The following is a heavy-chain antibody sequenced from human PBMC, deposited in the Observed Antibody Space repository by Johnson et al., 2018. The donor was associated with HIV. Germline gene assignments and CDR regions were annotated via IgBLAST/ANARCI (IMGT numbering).Heavy chain of an antibody. V-gene: IGHV3-15*05. CDR2: IKSKTEGGTT. CDR3: TTAGSSGSAHAFDI. CDR1: GFTFSNAW. D-gene: IGHD3-22*01. Sequence: EVQLVESGGGLIKPGGSLRLSCAASGFTFSNAWMSWVRQGPGQGLEWVGRIKSKTEGGTTDYAAPVKDRFTISRDDSKNTLFLQMNSLKIEDTATYYCTTAGSSGSAHAFDIWGQGTRVTVSS. J-gene: IGHJ3*02.